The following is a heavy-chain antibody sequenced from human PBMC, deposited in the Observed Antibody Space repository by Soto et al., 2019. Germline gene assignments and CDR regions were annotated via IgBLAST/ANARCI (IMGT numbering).Heavy chain of an antibody. CDR1: GFTFTYYA. CDR3: AKDRDYPRDQFHY. D-gene: IGHD2-2*01. J-gene: IGHJ4*02. CDR2: ISANGQGI. Sequence: GRSLRLSCTASGFTFTYYAFSWVRQAPGKGLEWVSAISANGQGIYYADSVRGRFTISRDNSKNTVFLHMDSLRAEDTAVYYCAKDRDYPRDQFHYWGQGTLVPVSS. V-gene: IGHV3-23*01.